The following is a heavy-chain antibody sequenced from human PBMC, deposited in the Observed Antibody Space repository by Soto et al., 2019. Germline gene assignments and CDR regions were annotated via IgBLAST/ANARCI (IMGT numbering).Heavy chain of an antibody. CDR2: VYPGDSQT. V-gene: IGHV5-51*01. CDR1: GYTFTTYW. Sequence: GESLKISCMVSGYTFTTYWIAWVRQMPGKGLEWVGAVYPGDSQTRYSPSFQGHVIISADKSISSAYLQWSSLEAADTAMYYCARQRITRVRGVSSSGLDVWGQGTTVTVSS. D-gene: IGHD3-10*01. J-gene: IGHJ6*02. CDR3: ARQRITRVRGVSSSGLDV.